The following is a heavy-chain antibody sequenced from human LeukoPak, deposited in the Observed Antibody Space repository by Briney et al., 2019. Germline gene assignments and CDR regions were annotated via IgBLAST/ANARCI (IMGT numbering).Heavy chain of an antibody. CDR3: ARLDYGSGSRFDY. D-gene: IGHD3-10*01. CDR2: IIPIFGTA. V-gene: IGHV1-69*13. CDR1: GGTFSSYA. J-gene: IGHJ4*02. Sequence: SVKVSCKASGGTFSSYAISWVRQAPGQGLEWMGGIIPIFGTANYAQKFQGRVTITADESTSTAYMELSSLRSEDTAVYYCARLDYGSGSRFDYWGQGTLVTVSS.